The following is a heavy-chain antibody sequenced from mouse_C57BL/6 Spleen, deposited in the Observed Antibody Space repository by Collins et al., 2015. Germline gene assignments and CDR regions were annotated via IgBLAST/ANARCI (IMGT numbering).Heavy chain of an antibody. D-gene: IGHD2-4*01. CDR2: ISYDGSN. CDR1: GYSITGGYY. V-gene: IGHV3-6*02. J-gene: IGHJ4*01. Sequence: DVQLQESGPGLVKPSQSLSLTCSVTGYSITGGYYWNWIRQFPGNKLEWMGYISYDGSNDCNPSLKNRISITRDTSKNQFFLKLNSVTTEDTATYYCAWGMITIAMDYWGQGTSVTVSS. CDR3: AWGMITIAMDY.